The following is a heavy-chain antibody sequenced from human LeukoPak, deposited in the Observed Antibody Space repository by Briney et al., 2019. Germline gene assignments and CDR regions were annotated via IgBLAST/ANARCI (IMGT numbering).Heavy chain of an antibody. J-gene: IGHJ5*02. CDR2: IRNKPSGGTT. V-gene: IGHV3-49*04. CDR3: TRVITGDYGNYTTWFDP. D-gene: IGHD4-11*01. Sequence: GGSLRLSCAGSGFTFGDHAMAWVRQAPGKGLEWVGFIRNKPSGGTTEYAASVKGRFTISRDDSRRIAYLQMNSLKTEDTALYYCTRVITGDYGNYTTWFDPWGQGTLVTVSS. CDR1: GFTFGDHA.